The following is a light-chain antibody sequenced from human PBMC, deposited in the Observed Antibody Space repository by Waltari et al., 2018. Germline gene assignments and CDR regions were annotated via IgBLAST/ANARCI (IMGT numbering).Light chain of an antibody. Sequence: IVMTQSPATLSVSPGERATLSCRASQRVRSNLACYQQNPGRAPRLLLYGASTRATGVPARFGGSGSGTAFTLTISSLQSEDFAVYYCQHYEGWPPSYTFGQGTKLEI. CDR3: QHYEGWPPSYT. V-gene: IGKV3-15*01. J-gene: IGKJ2*01. CDR1: QRVRSN. CDR2: GAS.